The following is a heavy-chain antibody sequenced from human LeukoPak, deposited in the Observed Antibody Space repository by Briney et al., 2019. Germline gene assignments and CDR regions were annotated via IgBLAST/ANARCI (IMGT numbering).Heavy chain of an antibody. CDR3: ASAPGYSSAYNWFDP. CDR1: GYTLTELS. CDR2: FDPEDGET. Sequence: ASVKVSCKVSGYTLTELSMHWVRQAPGKGLEWMGGFDPEDGETIYAQKFQGRVTMTEDTSTDTAYMELSSLRSEDTAVYYCASAPGYSSAYNWFDPWGQGTPVTVSS. D-gene: IGHD6-19*01. V-gene: IGHV1-24*01. J-gene: IGHJ5*02.